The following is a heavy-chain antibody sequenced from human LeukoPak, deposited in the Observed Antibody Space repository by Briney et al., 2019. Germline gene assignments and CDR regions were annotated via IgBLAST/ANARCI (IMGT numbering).Heavy chain of an antibody. D-gene: IGHD4-17*01. CDR3: ARDRNYGDYTALYFDY. J-gene: IGHJ4*02. CDR1: GFTFSSYA. V-gene: IGHV3-30*04. Sequence: GRSLRLSCAASGFTFSSYAMHWVRQAPGEGLEWVAVISYDGSNKYYADSVKGRFTISRDNSKNTLYLQMNSLRAEDTAVYYCARDRNYGDYTALYFDYWGQGTLVTVSS. CDR2: ISYDGSNK.